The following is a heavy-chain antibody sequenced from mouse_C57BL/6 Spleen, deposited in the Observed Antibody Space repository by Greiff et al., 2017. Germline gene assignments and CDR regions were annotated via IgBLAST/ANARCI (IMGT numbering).Heavy chain of an antibody. V-gene: IGHV5-17*01. CDR3: ARGVYYLDY. J-gene: IGHJ2*01. Sequence: EVQGVESGGGLVKPGGSLKLSCAASGFTFSDSGMHWVRQAPEQGLAWVAYISSGSSTIYYADTVKGRFTMSRDNAKNTPFLQMTSRRSKDTAMYYCARGVYYLDYWGQGTTRTVSS. CDR2: ISSGSSTI. CDR1: GFTFSDSG.